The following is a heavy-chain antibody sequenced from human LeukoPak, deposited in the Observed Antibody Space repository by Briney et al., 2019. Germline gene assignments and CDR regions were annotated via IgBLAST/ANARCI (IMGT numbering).Heavy chain of an antibody. V-gene: IGHV1-69*01. D-gene: IGHD3-10*01. CDR1: GGTFSSYA. CDR2: IIPIFGTA. J-gene: IGHJ3*02. Sequence: SVKVSCKASGGTFSSYAISWVRQAPGQGLEWMGGIIPIFGTANYAQKFQGRVTITADESTSTAYMELSSLRSEDTAVYYCARGVITMVRGVIIAPHDAFDIWGQGTMVTVSS. CDR3: ARGVITMVRGVIIAPHDAFDI.